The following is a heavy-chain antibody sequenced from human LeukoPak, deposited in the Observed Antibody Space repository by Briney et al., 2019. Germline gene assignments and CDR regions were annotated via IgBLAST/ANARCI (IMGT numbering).Heavy chain of an antibody. J-gene: IGHJ6*03. CDR3: ARVKGREMVYYYYYYMDV. D-gene: IGHD5-24*01. V-gene: IGHV3-23*01. CDR2: ISGSGGST. Sequence: GGSLRLSCAASGFTFSSYGMSWVRQAPGKGLEWVSAISGSGGSTYYADSVKGRFTISRDNSKNTLFLQMNSLRAEDTAVYYCARVKGREMVYYYYYYMDVWGKGTTVTVSS. CDR1: GFTFSSYG.